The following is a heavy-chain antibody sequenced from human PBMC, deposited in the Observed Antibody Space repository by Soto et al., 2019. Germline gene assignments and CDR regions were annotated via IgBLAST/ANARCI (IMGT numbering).Heavy chain of an antibody. CDR2: ITSNGGNT. CDR1: GFTFSSYA. V-gene: IGHV3-64*01. J-gene: IGHJ6*02. D-gene: IGHD2-21*01. Sequence: EVQLVESGGGLVQPGGSLRLSCAASGFTFSSYAMHWVRQAPGKGLEYVSAITSNGGNTDYASSVKGRFTISRDNSKNTLDLQMGRLRAEDMAVYYCARRIPFGYGMDVGGQGTTVTVSS. CDR3: ARRIPFGYGMDV.